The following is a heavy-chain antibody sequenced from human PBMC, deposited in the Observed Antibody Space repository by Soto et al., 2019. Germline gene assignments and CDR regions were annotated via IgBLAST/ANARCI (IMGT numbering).Heavy chain of an antibody. D-gene: IGHD5-18*01. CDR3: ARGLNGYLHYFDY. Sequence: SVKVSCKASGGTFSTYSIFWVRQAPGQGLEWMGRIIPMLGIANYAQKFQGRVTITRDTSASTAYMELSSLRSEDTAVYYCARGLNGYLHYFDYWGQGTPVTVSS. J-gene: IGHJ4*02. CDR2: IIPMLGIA. CDR1: GGTFSTYS. V-gene: IGHV1-69*02.